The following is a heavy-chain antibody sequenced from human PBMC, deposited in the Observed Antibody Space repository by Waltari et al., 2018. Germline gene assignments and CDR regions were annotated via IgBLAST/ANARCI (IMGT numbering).Heavy chain of an antibody. CDR3: ERGGGGDYYYYMDV. Sequence: QVQLQQWGAGLLKPSETLSLTCAVYGGSFSGYYWSWIRQPPGKGLEWIGEINHSGSTNYNPSLKSRVTISVDTSKNQFSLKLSSVTAADTAVYYCERGGGGDYYYYMDVWGKGTTVTVSS. J-gene: IGHJ6*03. V-gene: IGHV4-34*01. CDR1: GGSFSGYY. CDR2: INHSGST. D-gene: IGHD2-21*01.